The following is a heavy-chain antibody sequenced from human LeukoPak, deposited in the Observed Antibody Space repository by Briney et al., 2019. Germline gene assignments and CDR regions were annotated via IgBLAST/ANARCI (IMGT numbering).Heavy chain of an antibody. CDR3: AKGRGTTVTSAANY. CDR1: GGSISSSSYY. CDR2: IGGSGDNT. D-gene: IGHD4-17*01. Sequence: ETLSLTCTVSGGSISSSSYYWGWIRQPPGKGLEWVSSIGGSGDNTFYADSVKDRFTISRDNSKNTLFLQMNSLRAEDTAVYYCAKGRGTTVTSAANYWGQGTLVTVSS. J-gene: IGHJ4*02. V-gene: IGHV3-23*01.